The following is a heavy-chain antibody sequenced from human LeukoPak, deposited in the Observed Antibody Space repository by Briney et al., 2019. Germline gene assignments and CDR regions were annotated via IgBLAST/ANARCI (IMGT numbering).Heavy chain of an antibody. V-gene: IGHV3-23*01. D-gene: IGHD3-16*01. CDR2: ISGSGGST. J-gene: IGHJ6*02. CDR3: AKVRGGGEPSWVYYYYYGMDV. CDR1: GFTFSSYA. Sequence: PGASLRLSCAASGFTFSSYAMSWVRPAPGKGLEWVSAISGSGGSTYYADSVKGRFTISRDNPKNTLYLQMNSLRAEDTAVYYCAKVRGGGEPSWVYYYYYGMDVWGQGTTVTVSS.